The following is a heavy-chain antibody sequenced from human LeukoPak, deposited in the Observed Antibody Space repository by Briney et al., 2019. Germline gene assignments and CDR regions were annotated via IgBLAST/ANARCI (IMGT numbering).Heavy chain of an antibody. CDR3: ARDSIPVGATLFDY. CDR2: TSYDGSNK. Sequence: GRSLRLSCAASGFTFSSYAMHWVRQAPGKGLEWVAVTSYDGSNKYYADSVKGRFTISRDNSKNTLYLQMNSLRAEDTAVYYCARDSIPVGATLFDYWGQGTLVTVSS. D-gene: IGHD1-26*01. V-gene: IGHV3-30*01. CDR1: GFTFSSYA. J-gene: IGHJ4*02.